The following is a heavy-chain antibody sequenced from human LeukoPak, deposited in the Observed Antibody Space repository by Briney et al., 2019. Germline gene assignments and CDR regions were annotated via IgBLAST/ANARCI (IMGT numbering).Heavy chain of an antibody. CDR1: GFPLSSYA. CDR2: INHSGST. D-gene: IGHD5-24*01. CDR3: ARHREMASNYFDY. Sequence: GSLRLSCAAFGFPLSSYAMSWVRQAPGKGLEWIGEINHSGSTNYNPSLKSRVTISVDTSKNQFPLKLSSVTAADTAVYYCARHREMASNYFDYWGQGTLVTVSS. V-gene: IGHV4-34*01. J-gene: IGHJ4*02.